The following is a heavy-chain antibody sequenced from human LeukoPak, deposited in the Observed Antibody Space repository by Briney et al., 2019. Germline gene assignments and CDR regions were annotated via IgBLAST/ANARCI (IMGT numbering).Heavy chain of an antibody. V-gene: IGHV1-69*05. Sequence: EASVKVSCKASGYTFTSYYMHWVRQAPGQGLEWMGGIIPIFGTANYAQKFQGRVTITTDESTSTAYMELSSLRSEDTAVYYCARDCSSTSCHRGFDPWGQGTLVTVSS. J-gene: IGHJ5*02. CDR3: ARDCSSTSCHRGFDP. CDR2: IIPIFGTA. D-gene: IGHD2-2*01. CDR1: GYTFTSYY.